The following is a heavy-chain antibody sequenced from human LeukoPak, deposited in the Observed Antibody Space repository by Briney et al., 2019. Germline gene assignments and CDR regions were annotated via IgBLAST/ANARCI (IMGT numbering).Heavy chain of an antibody. CDR1: GGTSSSYA. CDR2: IIPIFGTA. Sequence: ASVKVSCKASGGTSSSYAISWVRQVPGQGLEWMGGIIPIFGTANYAQKFQGRVTITTDESTSTAYMELSSLRSEDTAVYYCARLVAANWFDPWGQGTLVTVSS. J-gene: IGHJ5*02. CDR3: ARLVAANWFDP. D-gene: IGHD2-15*01. V-gene: IGHV1-69*05.